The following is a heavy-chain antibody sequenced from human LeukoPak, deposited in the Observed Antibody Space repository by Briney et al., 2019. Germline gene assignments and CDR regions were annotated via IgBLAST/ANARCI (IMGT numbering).Heavy chain of an antibody. Sequence: GGSLRLSCVASGFTFSTYSMNWVRQAPGKGLEWVSYIRSSDMAIYYADSVTGRFTISRDNAKNSLYLQMHSLRDEDTAVYYCARDRDWAFDYWGQGTLVTVSS. V-gene: IGHV3-48*02. CDR2: IRSSDMAI. D-gene: IGHD3-9*01. CDR1: GFTFSTYS. CDR3: ARDRDWAFDY. J-gene: IGHJ4*02.